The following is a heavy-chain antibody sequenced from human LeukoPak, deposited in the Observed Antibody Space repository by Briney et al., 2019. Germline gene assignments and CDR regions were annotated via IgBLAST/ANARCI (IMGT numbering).Heavy chain of an antibody. CDR1: RYSFTSYW. J-gene: IGHJ4*02. V-gene: IGHV5-51*01. CDR3: ARQVVTTRNFDY. D-gene: IGHD4-23*01. CDR2: IYPGDSDT. Sequence: AGESLKISCLGSRYSFTSYWIDWVRPMPGKGLEWMGIIYPGDSDTRYSPSFQGQVTISADKSISTAYLQWSSLKASDTAMYYCARQVVTTRNFDYWGQGTLVTVSS.